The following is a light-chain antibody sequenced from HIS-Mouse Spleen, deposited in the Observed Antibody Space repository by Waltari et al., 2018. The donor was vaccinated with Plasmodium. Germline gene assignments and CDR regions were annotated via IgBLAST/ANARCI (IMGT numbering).Light chain of an antibody. CDR3: QTWGTGMGV. CDR2: LNSDGSH. J-gene: IGLJ2*01. CDR1: SWHSRYA. V-gene: IGLV4-69*01. Sequence: QLVLSQSPSASASLGASVKLTCTLPSWHSRYAIAWPPQQPEKGPRYLMKLNSDGSHSKGDGIPDRFSGSSSGAERYLTISSLQSEDEADYYCQTWGTGMGVFGGGTKLTVL.